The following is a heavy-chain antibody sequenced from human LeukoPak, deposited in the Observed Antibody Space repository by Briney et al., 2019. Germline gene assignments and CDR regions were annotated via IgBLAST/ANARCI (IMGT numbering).Heavy chain of an antibody. CDR2: IYPSGTT. D-gene: IGHD2-15*01. CDR3: ARDRSAEYFDL. V-gene: IGHV4-4*07. CDR1: GDSIISYY. Sequence: SSETLSLTCTVSGDSIISYYWSWIRQPAGKGLEWIGRIYPSGTTNYNPSLKSRVTMSLDTSRNQFSLKLSSVTAADTAVYYCARDRSAEYFDLWGRGTLVTVSS. J-gene: IGHJ2*01.